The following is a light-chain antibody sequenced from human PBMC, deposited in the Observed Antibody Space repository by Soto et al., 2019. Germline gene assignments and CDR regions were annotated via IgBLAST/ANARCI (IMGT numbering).Light chain of an antibody. CDR2: DVI. CDR1: SSDVGGYIY. Sequence: QSALTQPASVSGSPGQSITISCTGTSSDVGGYIYVSWYQQHPGKAPKLMIYDVIDRPSGVSNRFSGSKSGNTASLTISGLQAEDEADYYCSSYTSSGTLVFGTGTKLTVL. J-gene: IGLJ1*01. CDR3: SSYTSSGTLV. V-gene: IGLV2-14*01.